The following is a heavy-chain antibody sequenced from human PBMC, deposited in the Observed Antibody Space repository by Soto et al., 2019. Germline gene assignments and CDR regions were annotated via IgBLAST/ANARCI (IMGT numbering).Heavy chain of an antibody. V-gene: IGHV1-18*01. Sequence: QVQLVQSGAEVKNPGASVKVSCKTSGYTFTKYGVGWVRQAPGQGLEWMGWISGSSGHANYAEKVQGRITLTTDTSTSTAYIELRSLRSDDTAVYYCAREMAGLGGEYDYWGQGTLVTVSS. D-gene: IGHD3-16*01. J-gene: IGHJ4*02. CDR2: ISGSSGHA. CDR1: GYTFTKYG. CDR3: AREMAGLGGEYDY.